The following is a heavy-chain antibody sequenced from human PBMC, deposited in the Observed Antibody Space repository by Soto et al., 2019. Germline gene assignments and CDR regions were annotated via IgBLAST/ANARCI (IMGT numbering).Heavy chain of an antibody. CDR2: IIPIFGTA. CDR1: GCTFSSYA. D-gene: IGHD3-10*01. CDR3: ARPQVTMVRGVNYYGMDV. V-gene: IGHV1-69*13. Sequence: SVKVSFKASGCTFSSYAISWVRQAPGQGLEWMGGIIPIFGTANYAQKFQGRVTITADESTSTAYMELSSLRSEDTAVYYCARPQVTMVRGVNYYGMDVWGQGTTVTVSS. J-gene: IGHJ6*02.